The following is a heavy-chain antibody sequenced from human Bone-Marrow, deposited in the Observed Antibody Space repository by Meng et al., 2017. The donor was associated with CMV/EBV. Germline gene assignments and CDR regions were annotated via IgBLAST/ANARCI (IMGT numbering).Heavy chain of an antibody. CDR3: ARSLSLQRITIFGVVTPRFGYGMDV. CDR2: IWYDGSNK. CDR1: GFTFSSYG. V-gene: IGHV3-33*01. J-gene: IGHJ6*02. Sequence: GGSLRLSCAASGFTFSSYGMHWVRQAPGKGLEWVAVIWYDGSNKYYADSVKGRFTISRDNSKNTLYLQMNSLRAEDTAVYYCARSLSLQRITIFGVVTPRFGYGMDVWGQGTTVTV. D-gene: IGHD3-3*01.